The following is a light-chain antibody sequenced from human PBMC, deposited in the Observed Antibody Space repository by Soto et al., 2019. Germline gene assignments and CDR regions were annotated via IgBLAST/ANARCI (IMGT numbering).Light chain of an antibody. CDR2: SAS. Sequence: DIHLTQSPSSLSASVGDTVTITCRASQIISTYLNWWQHKPGTAPRLLISSASNLHTGVPSGFSDSWSGAAFTNTIRSLHLKDSATYFCQQNFNINLTYGRGTKVEIK. CDR1: QIISTY. V-gene: IGKV1-39*01. CDR3: QQNFNINLT. J-gene: IGKJ4*01.